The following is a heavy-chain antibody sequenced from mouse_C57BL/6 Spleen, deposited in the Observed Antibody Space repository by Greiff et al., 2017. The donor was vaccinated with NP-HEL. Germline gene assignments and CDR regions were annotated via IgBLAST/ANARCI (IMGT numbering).Heavy chain of an antibody. D-gene: IGHD1-1*01. Sequence: QVQLQQPGAELVRPGTSVKLSCKASGYTFTSYWMHWVKQRPGQGLEWIGVIDPSDSYTNYNQKFKGKATLTVDTSSTTASMHISSLTYEDSAVYYGAKEDDYNAAWFADWGQGTLVTVSA. J-gene: IGHJ3*01. CDR3: AKEDDYNAAWFAD. CDR1: GYTFTSYW. V-gene: IGHV1-59*01. CDR2: IDPSDSYT.